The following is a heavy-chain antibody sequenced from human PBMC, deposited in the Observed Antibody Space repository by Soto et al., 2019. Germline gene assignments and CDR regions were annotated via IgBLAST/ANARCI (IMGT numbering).Heavy chain of an antibody. J-gene: IGHJ6*03. CDR2: ISGSGRNT. Sequence: EVQLLESGGGLAQPGGSLRLSCAASGFTFSSYAMSWVRQAPGKGLDWVSTISGSGRNTYYADSVKGRFAISRDNSKNTLYPQVSSLRAEDAAVYYCAKLSKAAVEGGYFYMDVWGKGTTVNVSS. CDR1: GFTFSSYA. V-gene: IGHV3-23*01. CDR3: AKLSKAAVEGGYFYMDV. D-gene: IGHD6-13*01.